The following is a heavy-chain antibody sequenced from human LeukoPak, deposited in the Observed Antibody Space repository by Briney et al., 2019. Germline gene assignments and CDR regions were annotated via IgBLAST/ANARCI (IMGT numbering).Heavy chain of an antibody. CDR3: ARDLGYSSGWSEDY. V-gene: IGHV3-21*01. Sequence: PGGSLRLSCAASGFTFSNYNMNWVRQAPGKGLEGVSSISTSSSYIYYADSVKGRFTISRDNSKTTLYLQMNSLRAEDTAVYYCARDLGYSSGWSEDYWGQGTLVTVSS. J-gene: IGHJ4*02. CDR1: GFTFSNYN. D-gene: IGHD6-19*01. CDR2: ISTSSSYI.